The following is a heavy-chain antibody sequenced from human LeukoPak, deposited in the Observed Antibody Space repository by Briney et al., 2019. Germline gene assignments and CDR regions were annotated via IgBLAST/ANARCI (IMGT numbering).Heavy chain of an antibody. J-gene: IGHJ4*02. CDR2: IRYDGSNK. Sequence: GGSLRLSCAASGFTFSSYGMHWVRQAPGKGLEWVAFIRYDGSNKYYADSVKGRFTISRDNAKNSLYLQMNSLRAEDTAVYYCARDQEIAAAGGPLGFDYWGQGTLVTVSS. V-gene: IGHV3-30*02. CDR3: ARDQEIAAAGGPLGFDY. CDR1: GFTFSSYG. D-gene: IGHD6-13*01.